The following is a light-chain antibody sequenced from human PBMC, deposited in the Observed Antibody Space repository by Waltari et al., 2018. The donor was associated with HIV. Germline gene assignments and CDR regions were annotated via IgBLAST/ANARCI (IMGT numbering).Light chain of an antibody. J-gene: IGLJ2*01. Sequence: QSVLAQPPSVSGTPGQRVTISCSGTTSNIGTNVVNWYQQVPGTAPKLLISRNTQRPSGVPDRFSGFKSGTSASLAINGLQSEDEADYYCATWDDTPTGHVLFGGGTKVTVL. CDR2: RNT. CDR1: TSNIGTNV. V-gene: IGLV1-44*01. CDR3: ATWDDTPTGHVL.